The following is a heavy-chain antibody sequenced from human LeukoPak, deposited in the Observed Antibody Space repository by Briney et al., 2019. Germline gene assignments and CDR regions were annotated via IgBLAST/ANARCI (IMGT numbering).Heavy chain of an antibody. Sequence: GGSLRLSCAASGFTFSDYYMSWIRQAPGKGLEWVSYISSSGSTIYYADSMKGRFTISRDNAKNSLYLKMNSLRAEDTAVYYWARGAVAGTYYYYYYMDVWGKGTTVTVSS. CDR2: ISSSGSTI. CDR3: ARGAVAGTYYYYYYMDV. CDR1: GFTFSDYY. V-gene: IGHV3-11*04. J-gene: IGHJ6*03. D-gene: IGHD6-19*01.